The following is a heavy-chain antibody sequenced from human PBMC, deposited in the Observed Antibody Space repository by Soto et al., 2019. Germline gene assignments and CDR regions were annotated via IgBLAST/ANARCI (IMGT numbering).Heavy chain of an antibody. V-gene: IGHV4-59*01. CDR2: IYYSGST. Sequence: SETLSLTCTVSGGSISSYYWSWIRQPPGKGLEWIGYIYYSGSTNYNPSLKSRVTISVDTSKNQFSLKLSSVTAADTAVYYCARGLEYYYDSSGYYRYNWFDPWGQGTLVTVSS. J-gene: IGHJ5*02. D-gene: IGHD3-22*01. CDR1: GGSISSYY. CDR3: ARGLEYYYDSSGYYRYNWFDP.